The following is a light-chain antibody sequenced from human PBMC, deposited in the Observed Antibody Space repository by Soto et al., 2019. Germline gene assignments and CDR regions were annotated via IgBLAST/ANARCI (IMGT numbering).Light chain of an antibody. CDR1: NSTLGSRNL. CDR3: CSYANSRSFV. Sequence: LNKTASVSVTHGQSTPISGTVTNSTLGSRNLLSRYHQHPVIAPTIIIYERSRRPSGISHSFSGSRSGNTSSLTIPGLPAEDEADYYCCSYANSRSFVFVTRTQVIVL. V-gene: IGLV2-23*01. J-gene: IGLJ1*01. CDR2: ERS.